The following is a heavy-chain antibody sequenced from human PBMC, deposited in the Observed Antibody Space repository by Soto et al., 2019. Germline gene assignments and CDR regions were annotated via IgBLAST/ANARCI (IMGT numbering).Heavy chain of an antibody. CDR3: ARDVVGSDYFDS. V-gene: IGHV1-2*02. Sequence: GSSVEASSKASGFTLTDYYMHWVRQAPGQGLEWMGWINPKTGGTNYVQEFQGRVTMTRDASITTAYMELSRLRSDDTAVYYCARDVVGSDYFDSWGQGTLVTIS. CDR1: GFTLTDYY. CDR2: INPKTGGT. J-gene: IGHJ4*02. D-gene: IGHD1-26*01.